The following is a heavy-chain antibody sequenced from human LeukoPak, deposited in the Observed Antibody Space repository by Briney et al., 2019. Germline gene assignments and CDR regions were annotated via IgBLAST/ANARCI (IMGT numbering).Heavy chain of an antibody. J-gene: IGHJ6*02. Sequence: PGGSLRLSCAASGFSVSNTYMSWVRQAPGKGLEWVSIIYSGGNTYYADSVKGRFTISRDNSKNTLYLQMSSLRAEDTAVYFCVRGYSFGPYGMDVWGQGTTVTVSS. CDR3: VRGYSFGPYGMDV. CDR1: GFSVSNTY. V-gene: IGHV3-53*05. CDR2: IYSGGNT. D-gene: IGHD2-15*01.